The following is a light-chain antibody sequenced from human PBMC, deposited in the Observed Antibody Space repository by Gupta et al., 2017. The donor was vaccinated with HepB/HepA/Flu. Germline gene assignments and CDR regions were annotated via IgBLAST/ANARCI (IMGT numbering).Light chain of an antibody. Sequence: DIQMTQSPSSLSASVGDRVTITCRASQSISSYLNWYQQKPGKAPSLLIYATSSLQSGVPSRFSGSGSGRDFTLTITSLQPEDFATYYCRQSYNTPLSFGGGTKLQIK. CDR2: ATS. V-gene: IGKV1-39*01. CDR1: QSISSY. J-gene: IGKJ4*01. CDR3: RQSYNTPLS.